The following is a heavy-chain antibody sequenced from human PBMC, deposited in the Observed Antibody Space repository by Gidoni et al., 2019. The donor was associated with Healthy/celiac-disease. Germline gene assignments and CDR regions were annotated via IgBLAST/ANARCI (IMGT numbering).Heavy chain of an antibody. V-gene: IGHV4-34*01. CDR2: INHSGST. CDR3: ARGGPGAWGRI. Sequence: QVQLQQWGAGLLKPSETLSLTCAVYGGSFSGYYWSWIRQPPGKGLEWIGEINHSGSTNYNPSLKSRVTISVDTSKNQFSLKLSSVTAADTAVYYCARGGPGAWGRIWGQGTMVTVSS. J-gene: IGHJ3*02. CDR1: GGSFSGYY. D-gene: IGHD1-26*01.